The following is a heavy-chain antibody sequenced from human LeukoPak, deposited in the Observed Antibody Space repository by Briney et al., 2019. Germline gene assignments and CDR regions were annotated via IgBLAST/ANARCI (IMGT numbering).Heavy chain of an antibody. Sequence: PGGSLRLSCAASGFTFANHWMAWVRQAPGKGLEWVSYISSSGSTIYYADSVKGRFTISRDNAKNSLYLQMNSLRAEDTAVYYCARESYYDSSGYYGHGDYWGQGTLVTVSS. J-gene: IGHJ4*02. CDR3: ARESYYDSSGYYGHGDY. V-gene: IGHV3-11*01. D-gene: IGHD3-22*01. CDR2: ISSSGSTI. CDR1: GFTFANHW.